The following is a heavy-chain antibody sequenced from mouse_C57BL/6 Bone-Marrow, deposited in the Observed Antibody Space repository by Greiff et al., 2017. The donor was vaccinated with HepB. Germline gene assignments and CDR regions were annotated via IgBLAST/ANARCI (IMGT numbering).Heavy chain of an antibody. D-gene: IGHD2-3*01. V-gene: IGHV1-18*01. Sequence: EVQLQQSGPELVKPGASVKIPCKASGYTFTDYNMDWVKQSHGKSLEWIGDINPNNGGTIYNQKFKGKATLTVDKSSSTAYMELRSLTSEDTAVYYCARRGLLRGYFDVWGTGTTVTVSS. CDR1: GYTFTDYN. J-gene: IGHJ1*03. CDR3: ARRGLLRGYFDV. CDR2: INPNNGGT.